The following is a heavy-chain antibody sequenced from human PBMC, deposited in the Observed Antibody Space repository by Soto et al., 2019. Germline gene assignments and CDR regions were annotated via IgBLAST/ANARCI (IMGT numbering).Heavy chain of an antibody. D-gene: IGHD1-26*01. CDR3: ARAGGSYYSPYYYYGMDV. V-gene: IGHV4-59*01. J-gene: IGHJ6*02. Sequence: SGTLSLTCTVSGGSLSSYFWSWVPQPPGKGLVWIGYIYYSGSTNYNPSLKSRVTISVDTSKNQFSLKLSSVTAADTAVYYCARAGGSYYSPYYYYGMDVWGQGTTVTVSS. CDR1: GGSLSSYF. CDR2: IYYSGST.